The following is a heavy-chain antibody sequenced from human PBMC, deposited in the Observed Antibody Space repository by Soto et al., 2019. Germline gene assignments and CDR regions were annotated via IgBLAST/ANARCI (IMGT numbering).Heavy chain of an antibody. Sequence: SLSRASPVFGGSVRTAGYALSWIRQPPGKAPTWIGYVYHHGNAYPKPSLKSRVTISLDGANNPFSLKMPSVTAADTGLYYCAARPYYSYGLDVWAQGTTVTV. CDR3: AARPYYSYGLDV. V-gene: IGHV4-30-2*01. CDR2: VYHHGNA. CDR1: GGSVRTAGYA. D-gene: IGHD3-16*01. J-gene: IGHJ6*02.